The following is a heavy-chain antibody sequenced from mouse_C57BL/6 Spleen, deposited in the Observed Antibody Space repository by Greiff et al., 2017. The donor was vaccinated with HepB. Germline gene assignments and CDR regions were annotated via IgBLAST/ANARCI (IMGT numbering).Heavy chain of an antibody. Sequence: VQLQQSGAELARPGASVKLSCKASGYTFTSYGISWVKQRTGQGLEWIGEIYPRSGNTYYNEKFKGKATLTADKSSSTAYMELRSLTSEDSAVYFCARGRYGSSYWYFDVWGIGTTVTVSS. V-gene: IGHV1-81*01. CDR3: ARGRYGSSYWYFDV. J-gene: IGHJ1*03. D-gene: IGHD1-1*01. CDR2: IYPRSGNT. CDR1: GYTFTSYG.